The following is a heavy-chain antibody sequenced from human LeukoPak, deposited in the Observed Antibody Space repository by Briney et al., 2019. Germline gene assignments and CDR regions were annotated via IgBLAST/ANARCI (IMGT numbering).Heavy chain of an antibody. V-gene: IGHV3-64*02. CDR1: GFTFSTYT. J-gene: IGHJ4*02. CDR2: ISSDGSST. D-gene: IGHD1-1*01. Sequence: GGSLRLSCAASGFTFSTYTMHWVRQAPGQGLEYVSAISSDGSSTYYADSVKGRFTISRDNSKNTMYLQMGSLRPEDMAVCYCARGGAGTTLWYFDYWGQGTLVTVSS. CDR3: ARGGAGTTLWYFDY.